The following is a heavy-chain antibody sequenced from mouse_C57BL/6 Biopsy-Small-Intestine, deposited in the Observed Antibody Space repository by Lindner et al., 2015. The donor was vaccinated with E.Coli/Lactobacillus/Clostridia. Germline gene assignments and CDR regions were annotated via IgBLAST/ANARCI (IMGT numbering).Heavy chain of an antibody. J-gene: IGHJ3*01. CDR2: ISSGGYYT. V-gene: IGHV5-6*01. D-gene: IGHD2-2*01. Sequence: QLQESGEDLVKPGGVPETLLCSSGFTFSSYGMSWVRQTPDKRLEGVATISSGGYYTYYPDSVKGRFTISRDNAKNTLYLQMSSLKSEDTAMYYCARQGDGYDDDYWGQGTLVTVSA. CDR3: ARQGDGYDDDY. CDR1: GFTFSSYG.